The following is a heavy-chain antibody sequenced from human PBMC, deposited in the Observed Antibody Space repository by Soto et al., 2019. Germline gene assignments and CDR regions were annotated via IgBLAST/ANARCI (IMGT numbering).Heavy chain of an antibody. D-gene: IGHD3-22*01. V-gene: IGHV3-48*02. CDR1: GFTFSSYS. J-gene: IGHJ5*02. CDR3: ARDMYYYDSSGYQNWFAP. CDR2: ISSSSSTI. Sequence: GGSLRLSCAASGFTFSSYSMNWVRQAPGKGLEWVSYISSSSSTIYYADSVKGRFTISRDNAKNSLYLQMNSLRDEDTAVYYCARDMYYYDSSGYQNWFAPWGQGTLVTVSS.